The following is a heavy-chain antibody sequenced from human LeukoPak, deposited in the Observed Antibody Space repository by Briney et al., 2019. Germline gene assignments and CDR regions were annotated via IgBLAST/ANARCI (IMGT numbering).Heavy chain of an antibody. CDR1: GFTFSSYA. CDR2: ISGSGGST. Sequence: PGGSLRLSCAASGFTFSSYAMHWVRQAPGKGLEWVSAISGSGGSTYYADSVKGRFTISRDNSKNTLYLQMNSLRAEDTAVYYCASYSRGYDFWSGYLSYFDYWGQGTLVTVSS. D-gene: IGHD3-3*01. V-gene: IGHV3-23*01. CDR3: ASYSRGYDFWSGYLSYFDY. J-gene: IGHJ4*02.